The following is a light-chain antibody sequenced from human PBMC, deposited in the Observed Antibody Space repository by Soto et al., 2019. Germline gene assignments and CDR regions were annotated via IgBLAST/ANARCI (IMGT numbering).Light chain of an antibody. J-gene: IGLJ3*02. V-gene: IGLV7-43*01. Sequence: QAVVTQEPSLTVSPGGTVTLTCASSTGAVTSGYYPNWFQQKPGQAPRALIYSTSNKYSWTPARFSGSLLGGKAALTLSGVQPEDEAEYYCLLYYGGGWVFGGGTKLTVL. CDR1: TGAVTSGYY. CDR2: STS. CDR3: LLYYGGGWV.